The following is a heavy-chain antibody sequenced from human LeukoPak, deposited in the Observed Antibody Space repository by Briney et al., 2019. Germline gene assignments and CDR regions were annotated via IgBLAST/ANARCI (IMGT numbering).Heavy chain of an antibody. CDR3: ARHWGVSTRPLAY. Sequence: SSETLSLTCAVSGYSISSGYYWGWIRQPPGKGLEWIGGIYHSGSTYYNPSLKSRVTISVDTSKNQFSLKLSSVTAADTAVYYCARHWGVSTRPLAYWGQGTLVTVSS. CDR2: IYHSGST. V-gene: IGHV4-38-2*01. J-gene: IGHJ4*02. CDR1: GYSISSGYY. D-gene: IGHD3-10*01.